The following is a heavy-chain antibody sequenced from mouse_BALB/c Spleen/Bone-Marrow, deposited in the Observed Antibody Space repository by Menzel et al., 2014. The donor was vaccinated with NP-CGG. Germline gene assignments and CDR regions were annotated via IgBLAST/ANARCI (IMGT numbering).Heavy chain of an antibody. Sequence: EVQLQQSGPELVKPGASMKISCKASGYSFTGYTMNWVKQSHGKNLEWIGLINPYNGGTSYNQKFKGKATLTVDKSPSTAYMELLSLTSEDSAVYYCARWAIYYDYGEDYAMDYWGQGTSVTVSS. CDR3: ARWAIYYDYGEDYAMDY. D-gene: IGHD2-4*01. CDR1: GYSFTGYT. V-gene: IGHV1-18*01. J-gene: IGHJ4*01. CDR2: INPYNGGT.